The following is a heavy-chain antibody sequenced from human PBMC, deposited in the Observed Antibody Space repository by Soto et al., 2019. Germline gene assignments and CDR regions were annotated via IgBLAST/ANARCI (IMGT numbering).Heavy chain of an antibody. CDR2: IYYSGST. CDR1: GGSISSSSYY. Sequence: QLQLQESGPGLVKPSETLSLTCTVSGGSISSSSYYWGWIRQPPGKGLEWIGSIYYSGSTYYNPSLKSRVTISVDTSKNQFSLKLSSVTAADTAVYYCHLGYCSGGSCYSHYYYYMDVWGKGTTVTVSS. V-gene: IGHV4-39*01. CDR3: HLGYCSGGSCYSHYYYYMDV. D-gene: IGHD2-15*01. J-gene: IGHJ6*03.